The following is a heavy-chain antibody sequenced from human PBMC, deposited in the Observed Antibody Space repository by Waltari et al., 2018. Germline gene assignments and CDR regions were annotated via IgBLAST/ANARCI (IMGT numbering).Heavy chain of an antibody. V-gene: IGHV4-4*02. D-gene: IGHD2-15*01. Sequence: QLQLQESGPGLVKPSGTLSLTCAVSADSMSSTYWWSWVRQPPGKGLEWIGQVHGSGKTNYNPSFASLVTVSLDTPNNQFSLRVTSVTAADSAIYYCARDRGRGLYLDSWGPGTLVAVSP. J-gene: IGHJ4*02. CDR2: VHGSGKT. CDR3: ARDRGRGLYLDS. CDR1: ADSMSSTYW.